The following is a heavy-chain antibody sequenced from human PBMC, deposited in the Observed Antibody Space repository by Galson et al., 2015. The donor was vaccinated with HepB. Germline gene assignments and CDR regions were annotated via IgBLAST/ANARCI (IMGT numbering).Heavy chain of an antibody. CDR2: INTNTGNP. J-gene: IGHJ4*02. D-gene: IGHD1-1*01. Sequence: SVKVSCKASGYTFTNYAMNWVRQAPGQGLEWMGWINTNTGNPTYAQGFTGRIVFSLDTSVSTAYLQISSLKAEDTGVYYCARDRYNYGLDSWGQGTLVTVSS. CDR1: GYTFTNYA. V-gene: IGHV7-4-1*02. CDR3: ARDRYNYGLDS.